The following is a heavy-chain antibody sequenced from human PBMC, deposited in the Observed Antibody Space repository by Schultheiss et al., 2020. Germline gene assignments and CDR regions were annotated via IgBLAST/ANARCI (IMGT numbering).Heavy chain of an antibody. J-gene: IGHJ5*02. CDR1: GFTFINYA. Sequence: GGSLRLSCAASGFTFINYAMSWVRQAPGKGLEWVGRIKGKTAGGTADYAAPVKGRFTISRDDSKNTIYLQMDSLRTEDTAVYYCSTDRSWYDPWGQGTLVTGYS. V-gene: IGHV3-15*01. CDR2: IKGKTAGGTA. CDR3: STDRSWYDP.